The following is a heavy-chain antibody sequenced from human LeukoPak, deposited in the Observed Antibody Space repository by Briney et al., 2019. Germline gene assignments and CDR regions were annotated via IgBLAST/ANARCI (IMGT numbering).Heavy chain of an antibody. D-gene: IGHD3-10*01. J-gene: IGHJ4*02. CDR1: GFTFSSYA. CDR2: ISSNGVST. CDR3: ARAAYYYGSGSYNPLGY. Sequence: GGSLRLSCAASGFTFSSYAMHWVRQAPGKGLEYVSAISSNGVSTYYANSVKGRFTISRDNSKNTLYLQMGSLRAEDMAVYYCARAAYYYGSGSYNPLGYWGQGTLVTVSS. V-gene: IGHV3-64*01.